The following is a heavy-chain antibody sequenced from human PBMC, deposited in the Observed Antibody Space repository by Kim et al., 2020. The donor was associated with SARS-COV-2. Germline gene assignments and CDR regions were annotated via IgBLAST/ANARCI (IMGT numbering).Heavy chain of an antibody. V-gene: IGHV3-30*09. CDR1: GFTFSSYA. J-gene: IGHJ4*02. Sequence: GGSLRLSCAASGFTFSSYAMHWVRQAPGKGLEWVAVISYDGSNKYYADSVKGRFAISRDNSKNTLYLQMNSLRAEDTAVYYCAREAPPTSSSWYNLGVFDYWGQGTLVTVSS. CDR2: ISYDGSNK. CDR3: AREAPPTSSSWYNLGVFDY. D-gene: IGHD6-13*01.